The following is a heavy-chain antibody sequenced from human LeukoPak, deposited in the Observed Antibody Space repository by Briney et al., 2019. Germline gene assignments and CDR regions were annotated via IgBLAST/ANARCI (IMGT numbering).Heavy chain of an antibody. V-gene: IGHV4-34*01. CDR3: ARSRRNGSGSYGWFDP. J-gene: IGHJ5*02. Sequence: SETLSLTCAVYGGSFSGYYWSWIRQPPGKGLEWIGEINHSGSTNYNPSLKSRVTISVDTSKNQFSLKLSSVTAADTAVYYCARSRRNGSGSYGWFDPWGQGTLVTVSS. CDR1: GGSFSGYY. CDR2: INHSGST. D-gene: IGHD3-10*01.